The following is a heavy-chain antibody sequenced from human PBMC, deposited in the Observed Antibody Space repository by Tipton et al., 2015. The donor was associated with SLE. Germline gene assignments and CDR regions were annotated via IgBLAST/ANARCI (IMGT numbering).Heavy chain of an antibody. D-gene: IGHD3-3*01. Sequence: TLSLTCTVSGGSISSYYWSWIRQPPGKGLAWIGYIYYSGSTNYNPSHKSRVTISVDTSKNQFSLKLSSVTAADTAVYYCARAPSQYYDFGYWGQGTLVTVSA. CDR1: GGSISSYY. V-gene: IGHV4-59*01. J-gene: IGHJ4*02. CDR3: ARAPSQYYDFGY. CDR2: IYYSGST.